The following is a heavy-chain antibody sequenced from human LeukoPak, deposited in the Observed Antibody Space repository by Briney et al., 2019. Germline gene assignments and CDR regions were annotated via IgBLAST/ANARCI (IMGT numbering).Heavy chain of an antibody. CDR2: IYYSEST. CDR3: ARVSEYSRSWGGYNRFDP. Sequence: PYTLPLPCPVSGGSISSYYWRWLGPPPAKELAGIGYIYYSESTNYNPSLTSRVTISVDTSKNQFPLKLSSVAAADAAVYYCARVSEYSRSWGGYNRFDPWGQGTLVTVSS. V-gene: IGHV4-59*07. CDR1: GGSISSYY. D-gene: IGHD6-13*01. J-gene: IGHJ5*02.